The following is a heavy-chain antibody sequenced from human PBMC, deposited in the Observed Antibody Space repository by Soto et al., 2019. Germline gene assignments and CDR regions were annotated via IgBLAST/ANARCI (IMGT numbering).Heavy chain of an antibody. Sequence: QVQLVESGGGVVQPGRSLRLSCAASGFTFSSYAMHWVRQAPGKGLEWVAVISYDGSNKYYADSVKGRFTISRDNSKNTLYLQMNSLRAEDTAVYYCARGSPGGPTYYYYGMDVWGQGTMVTVSS. CDR2: ISYDGSNK. CDR1: GFTFSSYA. J-gene: IGHJ6*02. V-gene: IGHV3-30-3*01. D-gene: IGHD2-15*01. CDR3: ARGSPGGPTYYYYGMDV.